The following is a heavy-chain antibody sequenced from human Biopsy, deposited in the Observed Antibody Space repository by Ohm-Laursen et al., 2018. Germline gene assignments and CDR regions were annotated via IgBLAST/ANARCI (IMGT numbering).Heavy chain of an antibody. CDR2: ISPSGDIT. V-gene: IGHV3-11*04. J-gene: IGHJ6*02. CDR1: GIIFSDSH. CDR3: AKDRYNYTPIGGFSMDV. Sequence: SLRLSCAASGIIFSDSHMSWIRQAPGKGLEWVSYISPSGDITEYADSVKGRFTISRDNSRDTLYLQMSSLRAEDTAVYYCAKDRYNYTPIGGFSMDVWGQGTTVTVSS. D-gene: IGHD5-18*01.